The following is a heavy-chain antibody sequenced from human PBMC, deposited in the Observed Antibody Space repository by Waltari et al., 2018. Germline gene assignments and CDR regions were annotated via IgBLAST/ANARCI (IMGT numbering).Heavy chain of an antibody. CDR1: GFNFSRYD. J-gene: IGHJ4*02. CDR3: AKDRDGGYLYFDY. D-gene: IGHD5-12*01. Sequence: EVQLVESGGGLVQPGGSLRLSCAASGFNFSRYDMSWVRQAPGKGLEWVSAISGSVGSTYYADSVKGRFTISRDNSKNTLYLQMNSLRAEDTAVYYCAKDRDGGYLYFDYWGQGTLVTVSS. CDR2: ISGSVGST. V-gene: IGHV3-23*04.